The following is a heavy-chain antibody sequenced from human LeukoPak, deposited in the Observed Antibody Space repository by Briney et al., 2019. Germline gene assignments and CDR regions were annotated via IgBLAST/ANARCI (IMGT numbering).Heavy chain of an antibody. CDR3: TAVGYDILTGYFDY. Sequence: PGRSLRLSCTASGFTFGDYALSWVRQAPGKGLEWVGFIRSIAYGGTTEYAASVKGRFTISRDDSKSIAYLQMNSLKTEDTAVYYCTAVGYDILTGYFDYWGQGTLVTVSS. V-gene: IGHV3-49*04. D-gene: IGHD3-9*01. J-gene: IGHJ4*02. CDR1: GFTFGDYA. CDR2: IRSIAYGGTT.